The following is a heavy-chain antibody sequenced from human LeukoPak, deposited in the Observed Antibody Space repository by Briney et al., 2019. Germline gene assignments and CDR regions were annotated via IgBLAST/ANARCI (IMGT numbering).Heavy chain of an antibody. V-gene: IGHV3-33*01. CDR3: ARGQYSSSSRTAYYYYGLDV. CDR2: IWFDGSNK. CDR1: GFTFSDYG. Sequence: GGSLRLSCAASGFTFSDYGMRWVRQAPGKRLEWVAVIWFDGSNKYYADSVKGRFTISRDNPKNTLYLEMNSLRAEDTAVYYCARGQYSSSSRTAYYYYGLDVWGQGTTDTVSS. J-gene: IGHJ6*02. D-gene: IGHD6-13*01.